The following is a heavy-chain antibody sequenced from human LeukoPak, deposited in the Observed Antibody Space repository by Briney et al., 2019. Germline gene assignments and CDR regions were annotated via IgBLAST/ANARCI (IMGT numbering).Heavy chain of an antibody. J-gene: IGHJ6*03. CDR2: IYTSGRT. CDR3: ARVGDLYRAHRVRGLSPDYYYMDV. Sequence: SETLSLACTVSGGSISYYYWNWIRQPAGKGLEWIGRIYTSGRTYYNPSLKSRVSMSVDTSKNQFSLTVSSLTAADTAVYYCARVGDLYRAHRVRGLSPDYYYMDVWGKGTTVTVSS. CDR1: GGSISYYY. V-gene: IGHV4-4*07. D-gene: IGHD3-10*01.